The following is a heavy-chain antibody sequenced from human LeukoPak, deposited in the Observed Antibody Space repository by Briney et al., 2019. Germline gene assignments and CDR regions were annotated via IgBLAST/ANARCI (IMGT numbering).Heavy chain of an antibody. CDR2: IYPGDSDT. CDR1: GYSFTSYW. D-gene: IGHD2-2*01. Sequence: PGESLKISCKGSGYSFTSYWIGWVRQMPGKGLEWMGIIYPGDSDTRYSPSFQGQVTFSADKSISTAYLQWSSLKASDTAMYYCARQRASLPDASDIWGQGTMVTVSS. CDR3: ARQRASLPDASDI. V-gene: IGHV5-51*01. J-gene: IGHJ3*02.